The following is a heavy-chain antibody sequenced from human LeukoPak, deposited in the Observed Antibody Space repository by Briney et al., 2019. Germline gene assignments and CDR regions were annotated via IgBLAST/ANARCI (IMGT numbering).Heavy chain of an antibody. CDR1: GFTFSSYG. V-gene: IGHV3-21*01. CDR3: ARDNWNEDAFDI. D-gene: IGHD1-1*01. Sequence: GGSLRLSCAASGFTFSSYGMHWVRQAPGKGLEWVSSISSSSSYIYYADSVKGRFTISRDNAKNSLYLQMNSLRAEDTAVYYCARDNWNEDAFDIWGQGTMVTVSS. J-gene: IGHJ3*02. CDR2: ISSSSSYI.